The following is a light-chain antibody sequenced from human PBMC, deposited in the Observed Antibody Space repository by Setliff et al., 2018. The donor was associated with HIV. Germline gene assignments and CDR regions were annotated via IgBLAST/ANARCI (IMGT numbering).Light chain of an antibody. CDR2: DVS. V-gene: IGLV2-14*03. Sequence: QSVLTQPASVSGSPGQSITISCSGTSSDIAAYNLVSWYQQHPGKAPKLMMSDVSSRPSGVSNRFSGSKSGSTASLTISGLQPEDEADYYCSSFTISTTWVFGGGTKVTVL. J-gene: IGLJ3*02. CDR1: SSDIAAYNL. CDR3: SSFTISTTWV.